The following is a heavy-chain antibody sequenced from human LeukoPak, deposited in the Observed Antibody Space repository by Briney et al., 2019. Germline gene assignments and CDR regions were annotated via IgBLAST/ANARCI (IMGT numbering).Heavy chain of an antibody. Sequence: GASVKVSCKASGGTFSSYAISWVRQAPGQGLEWMGGIIPILGITDYAQKFQGRVTITADESTSTTYMELSSLRSDDTAVYYCAREEKQSSSWYGYFQHWGQGTLVTVSS. J-gene: IGHJ1*01. CDR3: AREEKQSSSWYGYFQH. D-gene: IGHD6-13*01. CDR2: IIPILGIT. V-gene: IGHV1-69*10. CDR1: GGTFSSYA.